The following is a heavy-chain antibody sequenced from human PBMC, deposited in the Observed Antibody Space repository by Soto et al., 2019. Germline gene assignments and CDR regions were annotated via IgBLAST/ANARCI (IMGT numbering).Heavy chain of an antibody. V-gene: IGHV4-39*01. J-gene: IGHJ4*02. D-gene: IGHD6-13*01. CDR3: ARRTFYSSSLCD. CDR2: IYYSGST. Sequence: QLQLQESGPGLVKPSETLSLTCTVSGGSISSSSYYWGWIRQPPGKGLEWIGSIYYSGSTYYNPSLKSRVTISVDTSKNQFSLKLSSVTAADTAVYYCARRTFYSSSLCDWGQGTLVTVSS. CDR1: GGSISSSSYY.